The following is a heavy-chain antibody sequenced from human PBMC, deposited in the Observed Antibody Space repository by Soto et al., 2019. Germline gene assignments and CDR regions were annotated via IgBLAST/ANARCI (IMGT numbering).Heavy chain of an antibody. V-gene: IGHV1-8*02. Sequence: ASVKVSCKASGYTFTSYGISWVRQAPGQGLEWMGWMNPNSGNTGYAQKFQGRVTMTRNTSTSTAYMELRSLRSDDTAVYYCARISSSPAKEGDYYYYYMDVWGKGTTVTVSS. CDR1: GYTFTSYG. D-gene: IGHD6-6*01. CDR3: ARISSSPAKEGDYYYYYMDV. CDR2: MNPNSGNT. J-gene: IGHJ6*03.